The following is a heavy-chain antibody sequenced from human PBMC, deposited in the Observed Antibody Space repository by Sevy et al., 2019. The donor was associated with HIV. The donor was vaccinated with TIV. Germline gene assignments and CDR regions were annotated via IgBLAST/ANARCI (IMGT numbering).Heavy chain of an antibody. V-gene: IGHV3-7*01. Sequence: GGSLRLSCAASGFTFSSYWMSWVRQAPGKGLEWVANIKQDGSEKYYVDSVKGRFTISRDNAKNSLYLQMNSLRAEDTAVYYCARDGYQLLIYYYYGMDVWGQGTTLTVSS. CDR3: ARDGYQLLIYYYYGMDV. D-gene: IGHD2-2*01. CDR1: GFTFSSYW. CDR2: IKQDGSEK. J-gene: IGHJ6*02.